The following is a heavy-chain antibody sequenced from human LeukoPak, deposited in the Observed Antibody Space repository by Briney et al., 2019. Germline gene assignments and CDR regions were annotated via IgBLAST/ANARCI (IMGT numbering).Heavy chain of an antibody. V-gene: IGHV3-23*01. CDR1: GFTFSIYA. Sequence: GGSLRLSCAASGFTFSIYAMSWVRQAPGEGLECVSSIRGSGGSTYYADSVKGRFTIYRDNSKNTLYLQMNSLRAEDTAVYYCAKVDSSGCGYWGQGTLVTVSS. CDR2: IRGSGGST. J-gene: IGHJ4*02. CDR3: AKVDSSGCGY. D-gene: IGHD6-19*01.